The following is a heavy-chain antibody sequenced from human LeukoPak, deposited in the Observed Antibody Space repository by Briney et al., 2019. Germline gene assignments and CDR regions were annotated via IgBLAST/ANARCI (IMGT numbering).Heavy chain of an antibody. D-gene: IGHD6-13*01. CDR2: ISSSSSYI. J-gene: IGHJ4*02. CDR1: GGSISSSSYY. V-gene: IGHV3-21*01. Sequence: PSETLSLTCTVSGGSISSSSYYWGWVRQAPGKGLEWVSSISSSSSYIYYADSVKGRFTISRDNAKNSLYLQMNSLRAEDTAVYYCARLIAGLKGFDYWGQGTLVTVSS. CDR3: ARLIAGLKGFDY.